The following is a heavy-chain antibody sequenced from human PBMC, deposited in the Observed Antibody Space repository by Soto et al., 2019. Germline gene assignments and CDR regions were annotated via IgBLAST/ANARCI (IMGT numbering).Heavy chain of an antibody. CDR3: ARDLGQWLVSGGSLY. D-gene: IGHD6-19*01. V-gene: IGHV3-30-3*01. CDR2: ISYDGSNK. J-gene: IGHJ4*02. CDR1: GFTFSSYA. Sequence: GGSLRLSCAASGFTFSSYAMHWVRQAPGKGLEWVAVISYDGSNKYYADSVKGRFTISRDNSKNTLYLQMNSLRAEDTAVYYCARDLGQWLVSGGSLYWGQGTLVTVSS.